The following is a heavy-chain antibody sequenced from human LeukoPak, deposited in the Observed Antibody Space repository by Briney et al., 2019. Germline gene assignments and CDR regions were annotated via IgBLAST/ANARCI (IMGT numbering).Heavy chain of an antibody. CDR2: IYYSGST. CDR3: ARESKEQPRYFDY. CDR1: GGSISSYY. V-gene: IGHV4-59*01. J-gene: IGHJ4*02. Sequence: PSETLSLTCTVSGGSISSYYWSRIRQPPGKGLEWIGYIYYSGSTNYNPSLKSRVTISVDTSKNQFSLKLSSVTAADTAVYYCARESKEQPRYFDYWGQGTLVTVSS. D-gene: IGHD6-13*01.